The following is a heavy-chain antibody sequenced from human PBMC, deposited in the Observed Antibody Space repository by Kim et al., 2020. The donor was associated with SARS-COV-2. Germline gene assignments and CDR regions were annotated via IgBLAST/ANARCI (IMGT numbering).Heavy chain of an antibody. CDR3: ARQVRAAIACFDY. Sequence: YTPSLRSRVTRTGDTSKNQCSLKLSSVTATDTAVYYGARQVRAAIACFDYWGQGTLVTVSS. V-gene: IGHV4-31*02. D-gene: IGHD2-2*01. J-gene: IGHJ4*02.